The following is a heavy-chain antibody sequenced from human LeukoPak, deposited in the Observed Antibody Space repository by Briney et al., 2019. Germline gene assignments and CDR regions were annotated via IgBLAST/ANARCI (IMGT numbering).Heavy chain of an antibody. CDR3: ARVGDYYGSGSYSGYFDY. J-gene: IGHJ4*02. CDR1: GGSFSGYY. Sequence: SETLSLTCAVYGGSFSGYYWSWIRQPPGKGLEWIGYIDYSGSTNYNPSLKSRVTISVDTSKNQFSLKLSSVTAADTAVYYCARVGDYYGSGSYSGYFDYWGQGTLVTVSS. D-gene: IGHD3-10*01. V-gene: IGHV4-59*01. CDR2: IDYSGST.